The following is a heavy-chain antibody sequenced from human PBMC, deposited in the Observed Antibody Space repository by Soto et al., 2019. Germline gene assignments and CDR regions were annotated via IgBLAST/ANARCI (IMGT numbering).Heavy chain of an antibody. Sequence: QITLKESGPPLVRPAQTLTLTCAFSGFSLTTTSMGVAWIRQPPGKALEWLALIYWDDDQRYSPSLKDRLTIYKDTSRSRVVLTISNMNPEYTGTYFCAHAGDYDLLSFDHWGPGTLVTVSS. CDR2: IYWDDDQ. CDR3: AHAGDYDLLSFDH. J-gene: IGHJ4*02. D-gene: IGHD4-17*01. CDR1: GFSLTTTSMG. V-gene: IGHV2-5*02.